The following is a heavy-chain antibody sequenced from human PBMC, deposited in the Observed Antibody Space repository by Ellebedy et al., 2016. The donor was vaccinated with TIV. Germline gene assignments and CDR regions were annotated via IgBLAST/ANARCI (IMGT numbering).Heavy chain of an antibody. CDR1: GFTFSSYA. J-gene: IGHJ4*02. Sequence: PGGSLRLSCAASGFTFSSYAMHWVRQAPGKGLEYVSAISSNGGSTYYANSVKGRFTISRDNSKNTLYLQMGSLRAEDMAVYYCARTRGPRGMFDYWGQGTLVTVSS. CDR2: ISSNGGST. CDR3: ARTRGPRGMFDY. D-gene: IGHD3-10*01. V-gene: IGHV3-64*01.